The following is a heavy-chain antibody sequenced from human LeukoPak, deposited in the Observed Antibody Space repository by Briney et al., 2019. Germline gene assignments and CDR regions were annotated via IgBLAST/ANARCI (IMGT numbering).Heavy chain of an antibody. D-gene: IGHD2-2*01. V-gene: IGHV1-2*02. CDR1: GYTITGYY. Sequence: ASVKVSCKASGYTITGYYMHWVRQAPGQGLEWMGWINPNSGGTNYAQKFQGRVTMTRDTSTSTAYMELSRLTSDDTAVYYCARDRRGIVVVPAALSYGMDVWGQGTTVTVSS. CDR3: ARDRRGIVVVPAALSYGMDV. CDR2: INPNSGGT. J-gene: IGHJ6*02.